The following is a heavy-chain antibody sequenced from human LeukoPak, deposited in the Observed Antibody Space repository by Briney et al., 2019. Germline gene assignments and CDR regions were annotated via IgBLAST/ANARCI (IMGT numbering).Heavy chain of an antibody. V-gene: IGHV4-39*01. Sequence: SETLSLTCTVSGGSIRSSYYYWGWIRQPPGKGLEWIGSIYDSGSTYYNPSLKSRVTISVDTSKNQFSLKLSSVTAADTAVYYCARLYSGSFDYWGQGTLVTVSS. CDR1: GGSIRSSYYY. CDR2: IYDSGST. CDR3: ARLYSGSFDY. J-gene: IGHJ4*02. D-gene: IGHD1-26*01.